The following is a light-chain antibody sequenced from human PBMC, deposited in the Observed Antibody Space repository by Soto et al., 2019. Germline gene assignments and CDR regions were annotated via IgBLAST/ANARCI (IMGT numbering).Light chain of an antibody. CDR2: WAS. J-gene: IGKJ1*01. V-gene: IGKV4-1*01. Sequence: DIVMTQSPDSLAVSLGERATINCKSSQSVLYSSDNKNYLAWYQQKPGQPPRLLIYWASTRESGVPDRFSGGGSGTDFTLPIRSLQAEDVAVYHCQQYYSTSWTFGQGTKVEIK. CDR3: QQYYSTSWT. CDR1: QSVLYSSDNKNY.